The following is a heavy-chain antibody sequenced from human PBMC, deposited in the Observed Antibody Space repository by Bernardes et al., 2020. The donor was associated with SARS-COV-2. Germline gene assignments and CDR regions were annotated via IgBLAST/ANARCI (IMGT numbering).Heavy chain of an antibody. CDR3: ARGSSGRRFLEWPRGYYYYGMDV. V-gene: IGHV4-34*01. Sequence: SETLSPTCAVYGGSFSGYYWSWIRQPPGKGLEWIGEINHSGSTNYNPSLKSRFTISVDTSKNQFSLKLSSVTAADTALYYCARGSSGRRFLEWPRGYYYYGMDVWGQGTTVTGSS. CDR1: GGSFSGYY. J-gene: IGHJ6*01. CDR2: INHSGST. D-gene: IGHD3-3*01.